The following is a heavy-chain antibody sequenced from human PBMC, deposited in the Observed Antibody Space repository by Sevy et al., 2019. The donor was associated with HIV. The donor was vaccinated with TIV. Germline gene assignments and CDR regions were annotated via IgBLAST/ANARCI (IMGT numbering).Heavy chain of an antibody. Sequence: SESLSLTCAVSGGSISSNNWWNWVRQTPGKGLEWIGEIYHSGSTNRNPSLKSRVTISVDKSKNQFSLKLSSVTAADMAVYYCARGVGGYCSSTSCHVDYWGQGTLVVVSS. CDR3: ARGVGGYCSSTSCHVDY. D-gene: IGHD2-2*03. CDR2: IYHSGST. V-gene: IGHV4-4*02. CDR1: GGSISSNNW. J-gene: IGHJ4*02.